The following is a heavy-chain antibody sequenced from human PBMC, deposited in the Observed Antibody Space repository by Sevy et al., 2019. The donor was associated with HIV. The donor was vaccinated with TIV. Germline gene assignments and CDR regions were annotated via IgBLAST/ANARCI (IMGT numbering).Heavy chain of an antibody. CDR2: IYYNGHI. CDR3: AGENAWGRGYS. CDR1: GGSITSPY. J-gene: IGHJ4*02. V-gene: IGHV4-59*08. D-gene: IGHD1-26*01. Sequence: SETLSLTCTVSGGSITSPYWNWIRQPPGKGLEWIANIYYNGHINYNPSLKSRVTLSLATSKNQFSLRLSSVTAADTAMYYCAGENAWGRGYSWGQGTLVTVSS.